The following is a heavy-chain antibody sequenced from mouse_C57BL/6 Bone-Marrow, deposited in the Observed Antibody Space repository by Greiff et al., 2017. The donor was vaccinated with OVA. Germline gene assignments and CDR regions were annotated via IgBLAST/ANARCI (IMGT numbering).Heavy chain of an antibody. CDR3: AHSYYYGSSYGFAY. V-gene: IGHV1-42*01. J-gene: IGHJ3*01. CDR1: GYSFTGYY. D-gene: IGHD1-1*01. CDR2: INPSTGGT. Sequence: VQLKQSGPELVKPGASVKISCKASGYSFTGYYMNWVKQSPEKSLEWIGEINPSTGGTTYNQKFKAKATLTVDKSSSTAYMQLKSLTSEDSTVYYCAHSYYYGSSYGFAYWGQGTLVTVSA.